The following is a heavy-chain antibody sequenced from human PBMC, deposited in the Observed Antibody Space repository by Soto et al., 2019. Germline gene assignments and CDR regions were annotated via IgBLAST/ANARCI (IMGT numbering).Heavy chain of an antibody. D-gene: IGHD3-22*01. J-gene: IGHJ4*02. CDR3: ARDPSGSHQLGDY. CDR1: GGTFSSYT. Sequence: GASVKVSCKASGGTFSSYTISWVRQAPGQGLEWMGRIIPILGIANYAQKFQGRVTITADKSTSTAYMELSSLRSEDTAVYYCARDPSGSHQLGDYWGQGTLVTVSS. V-gene: IGHV1-69*04. CDR2: IIPILGIA.